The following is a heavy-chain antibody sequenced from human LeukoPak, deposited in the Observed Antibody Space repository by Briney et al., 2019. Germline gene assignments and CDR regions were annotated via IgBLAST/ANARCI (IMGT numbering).Heavy chain of an antibody. CDR1: GYTFTGYY. Sequence: ASVKVSCKASGYTFTGYYMHWVRQAPGQGLEWMGWINPNSGGTNYAQKFQGRVTTTRDTSISTAYMELSRLRSDDTAVYYCARDRAVAGYYYYGMDVWGQGTTVTVSS. CDR2: INPNSGGT. D-gene: IGHD6-19*01. J-gene: IGHJ6*02. CDR3: ARDRAVAGYYYYGMDV. V-gene: IGHV1-2*02.